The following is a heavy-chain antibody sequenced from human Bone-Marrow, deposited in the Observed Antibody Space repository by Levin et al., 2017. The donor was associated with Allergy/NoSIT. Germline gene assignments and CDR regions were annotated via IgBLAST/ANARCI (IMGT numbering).Heavy chain of an antibody. J-gene: IGHJ4*02. CDR3: AKAHSGWYTIDY. V-gene: IGHV3-23*01. CDR1: GFTFSNYA. CDR2: ISGGGGST. D-gene: IGHD6-19*01. Sequence: GESLKISCATSGFTFSNYAMNWVRHAPGKGLECVSGISGGGGSTYYADSVKGRFTLSRDNSKNTLYLQMNSLRAEDTAVYYCAKAHSGWYTIDYWGQGTLVAVSS.